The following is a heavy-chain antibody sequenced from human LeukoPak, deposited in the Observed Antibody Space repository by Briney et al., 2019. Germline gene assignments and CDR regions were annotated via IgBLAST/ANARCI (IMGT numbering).Heavy chain of an antibody. CDR2: IRSKSYGGTT. V-gene: IGHV3-49*04. Sequence: GGSLRLSCTASGFTFGDYAMAWVRQAPGKGLEWVGFIRSKSYGGTTEYAASVKGRFTISRDDSKSIAYLQMNSLKTEDTAVYYCSRGPYCSSGSCFPDPDAFDIWGQGTVVTFSS. CDR3: SRGPYCSSGSCFPDPDAFDI. J-gene: IGHJ3*02. D-gene: IGHD2-15*01. CDR1: GFTFGDYA.